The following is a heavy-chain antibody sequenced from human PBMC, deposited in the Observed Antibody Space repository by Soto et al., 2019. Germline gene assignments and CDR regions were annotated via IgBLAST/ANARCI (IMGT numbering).Heavy chain of an antibody. V-gene: IGHV3-11*01. J-gene: IGHJ4*02. CDR2: ISRGGSTL. CDR3: AGKVPFDY. Sequence: PAGSLRLSCAASRFTFSDFYMSWVRQAPGKGLEWVSYISRGGSTLYYADSVKGRFTISRDNAKNSLYLQMNSLRAEDTAVYYCAGKVPFDYWGQGTLVTVSS. CDR1: RFTFSDFY.